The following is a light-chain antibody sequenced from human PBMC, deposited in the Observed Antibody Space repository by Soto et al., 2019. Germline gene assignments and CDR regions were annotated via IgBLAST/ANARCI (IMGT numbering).Light chain of an antibody. V-gene: IGKV3-20*01. Sequence: DMVLTQSPGTGSLSPGERATLSSSASQIVSSNYLAWYQQKPGQAPRLLIYGASTMATGVPDRFSGSGSGTDFILTISRLEPEDFAVYHCQQYGSLSWTFGQGTKVDIK. CDR3: QQYGSLSWT. J-gene: IGKJ1*01. CDR2: GAS. CDR1: QIVSSNY.